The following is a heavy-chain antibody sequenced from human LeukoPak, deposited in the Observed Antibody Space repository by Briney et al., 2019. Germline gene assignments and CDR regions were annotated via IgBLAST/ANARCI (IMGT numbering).Heavy chain of an antibody. CDR3: AKDVGSGTYYHSSLSLDV. CDR1: GFTFSAYG. V-gene: IGHV3-30*18. CDR2: ISYDGYNK. D-gene: IGHD3-10*01. Sequence: GGSLRLSCAASGFTFSAYGMHWVRQAPGKGLEWVAVISYDGYNKYYADSVKGRFTISRDNSKNTVYLQMSGLRSEDTAVYSCAKDVGSGTYYHSSLSLDVWGQGTTVTVSS. J-gene: IGHJ6*02.